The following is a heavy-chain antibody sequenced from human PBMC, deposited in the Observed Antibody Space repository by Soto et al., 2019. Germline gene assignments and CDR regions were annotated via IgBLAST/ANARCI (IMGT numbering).Heavy chain of an antibody. CDR2: LDPGHGEI. V-gene: IGHV1-24*01. D-gene: IGHD3-22*01. Sequence: QVQLVQSGAEVKKPGASVKVSCKVSGYTLTELSMHWVRQALGKGLEWMGGLDPGHGEIIYGQEFQGRVTMTEDTSTDTAYMELRSLTFDDTAVYYCATEPRDNYYGSRRGEYWGQGTLVTVSS. CDR3: ATEPRDNYYGSRRGEY. CDR1: GYTLTELS. J-gene: IGHJ4*02.